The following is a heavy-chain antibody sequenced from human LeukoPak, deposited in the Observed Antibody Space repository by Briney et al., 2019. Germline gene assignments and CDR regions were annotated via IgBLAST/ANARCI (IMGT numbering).Heavy chain of an antibody. CDR1: GASISSADHW. D-gene: IGHD1-26*01. CDR3: ARQIARGLWAFDS. V-gene: IGHV4-39*01. CDR2: IYHSGSI. Sequence: PSETLSLTCSVSGASISSADHWWAWIRQSPGMGLEWIGSIYHSGSIYYNPSLKGRLTISVETSRNQFSLRLNSLTAAETAVYYCARQIARGLWAFDSLGQGSLVTVPS. J-gene: IGHJ4*02.